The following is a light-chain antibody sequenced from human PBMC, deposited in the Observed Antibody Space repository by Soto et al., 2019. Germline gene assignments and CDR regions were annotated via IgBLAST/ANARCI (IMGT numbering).Light chain of an antibody. J-gene: IGLJ3*02. CDR2: DNN. V-gene: IGLV1-51*01. CDR1: SSNIGNNY. Sequence: QSVLTQPPSVSAAPGQKVTISCSGSSSNIGNNYVSWYQQLPGTAPKLLIYDNNKRPSGIPDRFSGSKSGTSATLGITGLQTGDEADYYCGAWDSRLSAGLFGGGTKSPS. CDR3: GAWDSRLSAGL.